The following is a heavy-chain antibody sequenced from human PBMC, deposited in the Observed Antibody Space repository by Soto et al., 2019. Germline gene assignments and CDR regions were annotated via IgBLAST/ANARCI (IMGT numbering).Heavy chain of an antibody. Sequence: VQLVESGGGVVQPGRSLRLSCAASGFTFSSYGMHWVRQAPGKGLEWVAVISYDGSNKYYADSVKGRFTISRDNSKNTLYLQMNSLRAEDTAVYYCAKDLPYSSSSYGYGMDVWGQGTTVTVSS. V-gene: IGHV3-30*18. CDR2: ISYDGSNK. D-gene: IGHD6-6*01. CDR3: AKDLPYSSSSYGYGMDV. CDR1: GFTFSSYG. J-gene: IGHJ6*02.